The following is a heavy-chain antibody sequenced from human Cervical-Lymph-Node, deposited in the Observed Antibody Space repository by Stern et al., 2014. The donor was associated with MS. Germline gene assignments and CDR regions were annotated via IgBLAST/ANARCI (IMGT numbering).Heavy chain of an antibody. Sequence: QVQLAQSGAEVKKPGASVTVSCKASGYTFTNYGISWVRQAPGQGLEWMGWISAYTGNTNDAQKLQVRVTMRTDTSMSTAYMGLRSLRSDDTAVYYCARGLLGSENAFDIWGQGTMVTVSS. D-gene: IGHD2-15*01. CDR1: GYTFTNYG. CDR3: ARGLLGSENAFDI. J-gene: IGHJ3*02. CDR2: ISAYTGNT. V-gene: IGHV1-18*01.